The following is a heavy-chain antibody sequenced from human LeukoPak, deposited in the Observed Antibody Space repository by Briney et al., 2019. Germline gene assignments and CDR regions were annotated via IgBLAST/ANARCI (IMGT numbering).Heavy chain of an antibody. V-gene: IGHV1-2*04. CDR3: ARDGRFYDSSGDFPPHAFDI. J-gene: IGHJ3*02. D-gene: IGHD3-22*01. CDR1: GYTFTGYY. CDR2: INPNSGGT. Sequence: ASVKVSCKASGYTFTGYYMHWVRQAPGQGLEWMGWINPNSGGTSYAQKFQGWVTMTRDTSISTAYMELSRLRSDDTAVYYCARDGRFYDSSGDFPPHAFDIWGQGTMVTVSS.